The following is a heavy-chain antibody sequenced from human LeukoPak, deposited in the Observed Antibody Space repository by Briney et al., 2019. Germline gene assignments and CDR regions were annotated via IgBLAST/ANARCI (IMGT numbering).Heavy chain of an antibody. V-gene: IGHV3-7*01. CDR1: GFSFSTFW. J-gene: IGHJ5*02. D-gene: IGHD6-6*01. CDR2: IKQDGSEK. CDR3: ARGGSSSSGWFDP. Sequence: PGGSLRLSCAASGFSFSTFWMSWVCQAPGQGLEWVADIKQDGSEKYYVDSVKGRFTISRDNTKKSLSLQMNSLRADDTAVYYCARGGSSSSGWFDPWGQGTLVTVSS.